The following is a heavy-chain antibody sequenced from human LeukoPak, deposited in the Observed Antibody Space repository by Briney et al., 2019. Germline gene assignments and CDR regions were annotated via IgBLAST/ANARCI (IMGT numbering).Heavy chain of an antibody. Sequence: GGSLRLSCAASGFTFSDYYMSWIRQAPGKGLEWVSYITSSGTTIYYADSVKGRFTISRDNAKNSLYLQMNSLRAEDTAVYYCARDGHYDILTGYFQDWGQGTLVTVSS. J-gene: IGHJ1*01. CDR3: ARDGHYDILTGYFQD. D-gene: IGHD3-9*01. CDR1: GFTFSDYY. V-gene: IGHV3-11*01. CDR2: ITSSGTTI.